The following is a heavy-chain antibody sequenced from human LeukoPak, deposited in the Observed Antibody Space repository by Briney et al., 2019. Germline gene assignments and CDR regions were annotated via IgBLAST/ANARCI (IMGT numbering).Heavy chain of an antibody. D-gene: IGHD3-3*01. CDR2: LSSSGSAF. CDR3: ARSARLMKGVVEVTALDD. CDR1: GFTFSSYG. J-gene: IGHJ4*02. V-gene: IGHV3-48*04. Sequence: GSLRLSCAVSGFTFSSYGMTWVRQAPGKGLDWIAYLSSSGSAFSYADSVKGRFTIARDNAKNSVYLEMNSLRADDTAVYYCARSARLMKGVVEVTALDDWGQGTLVTVSS.